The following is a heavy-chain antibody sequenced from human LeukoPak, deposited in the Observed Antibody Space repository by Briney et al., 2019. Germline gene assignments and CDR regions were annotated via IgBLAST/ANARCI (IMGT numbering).Heavy chain of an antibody. J-gene: IGHJ5*02. CDR2: ISAYNGNT. D-gene: IGHD6-19*01. Sequence: GASVKVSCKASGYTFTNYGISWVRQAPGQGLEWMGWISAYNGNTHYAQNLQGRVTMTTDTSTSTAYMELKSLRSDDTAVYYCARDPGYSSGEGFDPWGQGTLVTVSS. CDR1: GYTFTNYG. V-gene: IGHV1-18*01. CDR3: ARDPGYSSGEGFDP.